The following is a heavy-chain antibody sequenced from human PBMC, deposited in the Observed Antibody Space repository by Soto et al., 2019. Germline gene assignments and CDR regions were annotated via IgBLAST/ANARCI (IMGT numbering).Heavy chain of an antibody. D-gene: IGHD5-12*01. J-gene: IGHJ3*02. V-gene: IGHV4-59*01. CDR1: GGQSGSYH. Sequence: SQTLSVTCTVTGGQSGSYHWRWIRQPPGQGLAWLGYLYYSGSTNYNPSLNSRVTISLAPSKNHLSLQLASVTGADTDMNYCGRELRKAIRNDFDICRQGTIVTASS. CDR2: LYYSGST. CDR3: GRELRKAIRNDFDI.